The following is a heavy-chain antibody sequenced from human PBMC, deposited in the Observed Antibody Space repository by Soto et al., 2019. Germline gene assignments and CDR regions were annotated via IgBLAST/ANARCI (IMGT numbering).Heavy chain of an antibody. CDR2: IFYNGST. CDR3: ERLRMYTFGTYYRFIDY. Sequence: PSETLSPSCTAAGGPINNYSRSWTRQSPGWGQKDTSYIFYNGSTNYNPSLKSRVSISLDTSKRQFSLRLSSLSAADPAVYYRERLRMYTFGTYYRFIDYWGQGTLVTVAS. CDR1: GGPINNYS. V-gene: IGHV4-59*01. J-gene: IGHJ4*02. D-gene: IGHD3-10*01.